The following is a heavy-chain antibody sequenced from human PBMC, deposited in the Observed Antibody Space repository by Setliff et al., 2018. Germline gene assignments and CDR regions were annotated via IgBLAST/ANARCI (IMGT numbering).Heavy chain of an antibody. J-gene: IGHJ4*02. CDR2: IYHDGRA. CDR1: GLSISGEYY. CDR3: MRQVGGGLWYFDY. Sequence: PSETLSLTCAVSGLSISGEYYWGWIRQPPGGGPEWIGIIYHDGRAYYSTSLKSRVNLPLDMSKTQFSLHLNSVTAADTAVYYCMRQVGGGLWYFDYWGQGILVTVSS. D-gene: IGHD2-15*01. V-gene: IGHV4-38-2*01.